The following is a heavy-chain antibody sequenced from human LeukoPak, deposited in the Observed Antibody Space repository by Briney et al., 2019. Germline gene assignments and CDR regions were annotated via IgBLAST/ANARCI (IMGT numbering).Heavy chain of an antibody. V-gene: IGHV4-59*08. J-gene: IGHJ4*02. Sequence: SETLSLTCSVSGGSISTYYWSWIRQPPGKGLEWIGYIYNSGSTNYSPSLKSRVTISMDTPKNQLSLQLTSVTAADTAVYYCARHGGFLEWLFSFDSWGQGTLVTVSS. CDR3: ARHGGFLEWLFSFDS. D-gene: IGHD3-3*01. CDR1: GGSISTYY. CDR2: IYNSGST.